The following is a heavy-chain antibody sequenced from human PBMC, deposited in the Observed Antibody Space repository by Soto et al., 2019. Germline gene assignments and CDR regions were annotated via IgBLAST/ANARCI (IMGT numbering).Heavy chain of an antibody. J-gene: IGHJ4*02. CDR1: GFTLSEYY. V-gene: IGHV3-11*01. CDR2: ISSSGVTK. CDR3: ALGSDIWTGYSKAFDS. D-gene: IGHD3-9*01. Sequence: QVQLVESGGGLVKPGGSLRLSCAASGFTLSEYYMSWIRQAPGKGLEWVAYISSSGVTKYYAESVRGRFTISRDNAKNSLHLQMNSLRAEDAAVYYCALGSDIWTGYSKAFDSWGQGTLVTVSS.